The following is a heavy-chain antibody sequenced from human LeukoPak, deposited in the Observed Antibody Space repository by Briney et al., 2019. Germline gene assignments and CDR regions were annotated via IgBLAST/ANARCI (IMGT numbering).Heavy chain of an antibody. D-gene: IGHD1-26*01. CDR1: GGSISTYY. J-gene: IGHJ4*02. V-gene: IGHV4-59*08. Sequence: PSETLSLTCTVSGGSISTYYWTWIRQPPGKGLEWIGYVYYTGSTNYNPSLKSRVTISVDTSKNQFSLKLSSVTAADTAVYYCANVYWGDYWGQGTLVTVSS. CDR3: ANVYWGDY. CDR2: VYYTGST.